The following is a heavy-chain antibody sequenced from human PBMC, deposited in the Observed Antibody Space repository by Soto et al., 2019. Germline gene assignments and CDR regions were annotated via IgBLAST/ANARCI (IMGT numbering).Heavy chain of an antibody. CDR3: ARVYSYGYGDNFDY. D-gene: IGHD5-18*01. CDR2: TGNKANSYTT. V-gene: IGHV3-72*01. Sequence: EVQLVESGGGLVQPGGSLRLSCAASGFTLSDRFMDWVRQAPGKGLEWVGRTGNKANSYTTEYAASVKGRFTISRDDSKNLLYLQMNRLKTDDTAVYYCARVYSYGYGDNFDYWGQGTLVTVSS. CDR1: GFTLSDRF. J-gene: IGHJ4*02.